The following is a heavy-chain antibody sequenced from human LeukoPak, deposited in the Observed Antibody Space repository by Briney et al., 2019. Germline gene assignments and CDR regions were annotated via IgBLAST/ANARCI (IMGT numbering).Heavy chain of an antibody. CDR3: ARASPSGYDY. CDR1: GFTFSTYG. D-gene: IGHD3-22*01. J-gene: IGHJ4*02. CDR2: ISHSSDAI. V-gene: IGHV3-48*02. Sequence: PGGSLRLSCAASGFTFSTYGMNWVRQAPGKGPEWVSYISHSSDAIYYPDSVKGRFTISRDNAKNSLYLQMNSLRDEDTAVYYCARASPSGYDYWGQGTLVTVSS.